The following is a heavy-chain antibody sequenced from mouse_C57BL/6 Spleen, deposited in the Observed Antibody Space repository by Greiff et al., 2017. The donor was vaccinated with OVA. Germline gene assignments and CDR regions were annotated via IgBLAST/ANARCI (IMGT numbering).Heavy chain of an antibody. CDR1: GFTFSSYG. V-gene: IGHV5-6*02. D-gene: IGHD3-2*02. Sequence: DVKLVESGGDLVKPGGSLKLSCAASGFTFSSYGMSWVRQTPDKRLEWVATISSGGSYTYYPDSVKGRFTISRDNAKNTLYLQMSSLKSEDTAMYYCAGQLRLRASWFAYWGQGTLVTVSA. CDR3: AGQLRLRASWFAY. J-gene: IGHJ3*01. CDR2: ISSGGSYT.